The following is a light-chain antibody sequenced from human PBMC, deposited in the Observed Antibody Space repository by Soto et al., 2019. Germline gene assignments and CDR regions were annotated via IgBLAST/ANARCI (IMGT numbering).Light chain of an antibody. Sequence: EIVLTQSPGTLSLSPGERATLSCRASESVTNNYLAWYQQKPGQAPRLLIHGASIRTTGIPDRFSGSGSGTDFTLTISSLEPEDSAVYYCQRTAYAPLTFGGGTKVDIK. J-gene: IGKJ4*01. CDR3: QRTAYAPLT. V-gene: IGKV3-20*01. CDR2: GAS. CDR1: ESVTNNY.